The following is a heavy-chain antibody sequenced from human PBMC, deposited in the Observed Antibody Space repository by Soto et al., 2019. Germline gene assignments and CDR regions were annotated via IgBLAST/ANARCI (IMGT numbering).Heavy chain of an antibody. V-gene: IGHV3-15*07. CDR1: GFTLSEAW. D-gene: IGHD2-15*01. Sequence: EVQLVESGGGLVKPGGSLRLSCGASGFTLSEAWMNWVRQAPGKGLEWVGRIKNKTYGETTDYAAPVKGRFTISRDDSINTLYLQMDSLKTEDTAVYYCTAKKDVSRGWFDPWGQGTLVTVSS. CDR2: IKNKTYGETT. J-gene: IGHJ5*02. CDR3: TAKKDVSRGWFDP.